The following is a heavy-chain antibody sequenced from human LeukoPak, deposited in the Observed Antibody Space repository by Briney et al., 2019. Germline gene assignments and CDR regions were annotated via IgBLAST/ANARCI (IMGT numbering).Heavy chain of an antibody. J-gene: IGHJ4*02. CDR2: IIPFFGTA. CDR1: GGTFSSYA. CDR3: ARDSGSGSNDY. Sequence: SVKVSCKTSGGTFSSYAVSWVRQAPGQGLEWMGGIIPFFGTAKYAQKFQGRVTITADESTSTAYMELSSLRFEDTAVYYCARDSGSGSNDYWGQGTLVTVSS. D-gene: IGHD1-26*01. V-gene: IGHV1-69*13.